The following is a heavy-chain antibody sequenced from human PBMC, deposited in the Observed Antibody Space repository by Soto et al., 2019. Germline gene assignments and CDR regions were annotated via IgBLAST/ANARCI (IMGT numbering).Heavy chain of an antibody. CDR3: TRDLVFISASTVTTAAY. CDR1: GSTFTSFG. J-gene: IGHJ4*02. Sequence: VQLVQSGAELKKPGASVRVSCKASGSTFTSFGVSWVRQDPGQGPASMGWSSPETGKTAYSYKFPDRVSMTADASTTTFSLDLGSLRSDGTAVYYCTRDLVFISASTVTTAAYWCQGILVTGSS. V-gene: IGHV1-18*04. CDR2: SSPETGKT. D-gene: IGHD4-17*01.